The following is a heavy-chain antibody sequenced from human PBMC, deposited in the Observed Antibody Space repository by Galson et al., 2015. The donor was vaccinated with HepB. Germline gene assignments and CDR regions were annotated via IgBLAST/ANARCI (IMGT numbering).Heavy chain of an antibody. D-gene: IGHD3-3*01. CDR2: INPNSGGT. CDR3: ARYYDFWSGPNWFDP. CDR1: GYTFTGYY. V-gene: IGHV1-2*02. Sequence: SVKVSCKASGYTFTGYYMHWVRQAPGQGLGWMGWINPNSGGTNYAQKFQGRVTMTRDTSISTAYMELSRLRSDDTAVYYCARYYDFWSGPNWFDPWGQGTLVTVSS. J-gene: IGHJ5*02.